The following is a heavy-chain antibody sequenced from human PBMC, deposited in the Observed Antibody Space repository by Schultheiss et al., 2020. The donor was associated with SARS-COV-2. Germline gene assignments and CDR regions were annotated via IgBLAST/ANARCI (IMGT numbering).Heavy chain of an antibody. J-gene: IGHJ4*02. CDR3: AKDRAFWQWLLDY. Sequence: GGSLRLSCAASGFTFSSYAMSWVRQASGKGLEWVSAISGSGGSTYYADSVKGRFTISRDNSKNTLYLQMNSLRAEDTAVYYCAKDRAFWQWLLDYWGQGTLVTVSS. CDR2: ISGSGGST. CDR1: GFTFSSYA. V-gene: IGHV3-23*01. D-gene: IGHD6-19*01.